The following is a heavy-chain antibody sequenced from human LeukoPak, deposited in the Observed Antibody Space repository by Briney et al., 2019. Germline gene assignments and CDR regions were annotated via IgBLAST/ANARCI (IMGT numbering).Heavy chain of an antibody. CDR3: ARGDHSSSWYGGFDP. V-gene: IGHV4-39*06. CDR2: IYYSGST. D-gene: IGHD6-13*01. CDR1: GGSISSSSYY. J-gene: IGHJ5*02. Sequence: PSETLSLTCTVSGGSISSSSYYWGWIRQPPGKGLEWIGSIYYSGSTYYNPSLKSRVAISVDTSKNQFPLKLSSVTAADTAVYYCARGDHSSSWYGGFDPWGQGTLVTVSS.